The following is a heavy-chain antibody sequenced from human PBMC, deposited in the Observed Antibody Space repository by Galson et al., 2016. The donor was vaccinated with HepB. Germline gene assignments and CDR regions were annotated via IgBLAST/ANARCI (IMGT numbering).Heavy chain of an antibody. D-gene: IGHD1-14*01. CDR3: AKNPGNGWFDP. CDR1: GFTFSSYS. J-gene: IGHJ5*02. Sequence: SLRLSCAASGFTFSSYSMAWVRQAPGKGLEWVSMISFSGDHTYYADSVKGRFTISRDNSKNALFLEMSNLRTEDTAVFYCAKNPGNGWFDPWGQGTLVTVSS. CDR2: ISFSGDHT. V-gene: IGHV3-23*01.